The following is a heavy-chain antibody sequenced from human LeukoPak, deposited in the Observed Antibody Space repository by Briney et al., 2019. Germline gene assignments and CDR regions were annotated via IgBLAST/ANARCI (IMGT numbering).Heavy chain of an antibody. V-gene: IGHV3-74*01. J-gene: IGHJ3*01. CDR2: LSSDGRSA. D-gene: IGHD1/OR15-1a*01. CDR3: ARDCEQANALDL. CDR1: GFPFSTFW. Sequence: GGSLRLSCAASGFPFSTFWRHWVRQAPGKWSVGVSRLSSDGRSARYADTVEGGVTISRDNAKNTLYFRMNSIRAEDSGGYYCARDCEQANALDLWGQGKIVTVPS.